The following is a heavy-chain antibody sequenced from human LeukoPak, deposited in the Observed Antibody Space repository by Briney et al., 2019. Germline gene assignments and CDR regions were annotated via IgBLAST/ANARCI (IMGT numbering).Heavy chain of an antibody. D-gene: IGHD3-10*01. Sequence: RPGRSLRLYCAASGFTFSSYAMHWVRQAPGKGLEWVAVISYDGSNKYYADSVKGRFTISRDNSKNTLYLQMNSLRAEDTAVYYCAREDGAYGSGSYPDYWGQGTLVTVSS. CDR2: ISYDGSNK. V-gene: IGHV3-30*04. J-gene: IGHJ4*02. CDR1: GFTFSSYA. CDR3: AREDGAYGSGSYPDY.